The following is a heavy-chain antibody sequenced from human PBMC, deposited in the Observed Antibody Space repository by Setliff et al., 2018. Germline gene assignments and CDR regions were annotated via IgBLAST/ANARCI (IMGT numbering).Heavy chain of an antibody. CDR3: ARVKPFAMDV. J-gene: IGHJ6*02. CDR2: ISSSGSTE. Sequence: PGGSLRLSCAASGFIFSSHEMNWVRQAPGKGLEWVSYISSSGSTENYADSVKGRFTISRDNAENSLYLQMNGLRAEDTAVYYCARVKPFAMDVRGQGTTVTVSS. CDR1: GFIFSSHE. V-gene: IGHV3-48*03.